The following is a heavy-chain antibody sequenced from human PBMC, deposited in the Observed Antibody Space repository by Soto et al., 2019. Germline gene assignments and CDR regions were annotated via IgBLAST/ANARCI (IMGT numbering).Heavy chain of an antibody. CDR1: GGSFSGYY. CDR2: INHSGST. CDR3: ARRGRIAVAGFFDY. Sequence: QVQLQQWGAGLLKPSETLSLTCAVYGGSFSGYYWSWIRQPPGKGLEWIGEINHSGSTNYNPSLKSRVTISVDTSKNQFSLKLSSVTAVDTAVYYCARRGRIAVAGFFDYWGQGTLVTVSS. V-gene: IGHV4-34*01. J-gene: IGHJ4*02. D-gene: IGHD6-19*01.